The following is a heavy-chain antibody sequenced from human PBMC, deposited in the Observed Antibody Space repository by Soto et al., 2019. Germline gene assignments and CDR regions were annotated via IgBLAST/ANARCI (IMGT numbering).Heavy chain of an antibody. Sequence: PSQTLSLTCAISGDSVSSNSAAWNWIRQSPSRGLEWLGRTYYRSKWYNDYAVSVKSRITINTDTSKNQFSLQLNSVTPEDTAVYYCARDLPDYDYVWGSYRYRGSYFDYWGQGTLVTVSS. CDR3: ARDLPDYDYVWGSYRYRGSYFDY. D-gene: IGHD3-16*02. CDR1: GDSVSSNSAA. V-gene: IGHV6-1*01. J-gene: IGHJ4*02. CDR2: TYYRSKWYN.